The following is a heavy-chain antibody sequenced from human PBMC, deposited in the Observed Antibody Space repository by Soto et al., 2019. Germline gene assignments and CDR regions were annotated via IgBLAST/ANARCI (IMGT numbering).Heavy chain of an antibody. J-gene: IGHJ4*02. CDR3: VRSGYGGHGYIDY. CDR1: NYSLSSGYY. Sequence: SETLSLTCAVSNYSLSSGYYWGWVRQPPGKGLEWIGSFYHSGSTYYNPSLKSRVTISGDTSKNQLSLKSKSVTAADTAVYFCVRSGYGGHGYIDYWGRGTLVTGSS. D-gene: IGHD5-12*01. V-gene: IGHV4-38-2*01. CDR2: FYHSGST.